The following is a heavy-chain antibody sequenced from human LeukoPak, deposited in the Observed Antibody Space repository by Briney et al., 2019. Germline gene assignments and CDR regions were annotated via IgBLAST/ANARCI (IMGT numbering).Heavy chain of an antibody. CDR2: INHSGST. Sequence: KPSETLSLTCAVYGGSFSGYYGSWIRQPPGKGLEWIGEINHSGSTNYNPSLKSRVTISVDTSKNQFSLKLSSVTAADTAVYYCARGPYYYGSGSYWNWFDPWGQGTLVTVSS. V-gene: IGHV4-34*01. CDR1: GGSFSGYY. CDR3: ARGPYYYGSGSYWNWFDP. J-gene: IGHJ5*02. D-gene: IGHD3-10*01.